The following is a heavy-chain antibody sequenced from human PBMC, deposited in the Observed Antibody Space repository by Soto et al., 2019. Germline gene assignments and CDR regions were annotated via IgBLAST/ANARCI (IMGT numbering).Heavy chain of an antibody. V-gene: IGHV3-48*02. CDR1: GFTFSTFS. CDR3: ARDHGCAFAS. CDR2: ISGGGRPI. D-gene: IGHD2-15*01. J-gene: IGHJ4*02. Sequence: EVQLVESGGGSVQPGGSLRLSCAASGFTFSTFSMNWVRQAPGRGLEWISYISGGGRPISYADSVKGRFTISRDNAKNTLYLQMDSLTDEDTAVYYCARDHGCAFASWGQGSLVTVSS.